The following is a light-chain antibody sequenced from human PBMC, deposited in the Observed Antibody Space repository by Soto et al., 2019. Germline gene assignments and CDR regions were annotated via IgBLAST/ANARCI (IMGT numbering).Light chain of an antibody. J-gene: IGKJ1*01. V-gene: IGKV3-20*01. CDR2: GAS. Sequence: ETILSQSPDTVSLSPGERATLSCRASQTVSSNYLAWCQQRPGQAPRLLIYGASTRAAGIPDRFSGSGSGTDFTLTITRLAPEDSAVYCCQQYGSPGTFGQGTKV. CDR3: QQYGSPGT. CDR1: QTVSSNY.